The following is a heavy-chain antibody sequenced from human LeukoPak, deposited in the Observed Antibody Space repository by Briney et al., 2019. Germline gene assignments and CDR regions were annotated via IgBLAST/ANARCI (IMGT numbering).Heavy chain of an antibody. CDR3: ASSALVVPAAMRWFDP. CDR1: GGSFCGYY. Sequence: PSETLSLTCAVYGGSFCGYYSSWIRQPPGKGLEWIGEINHSGSTNYNPSLKSRVTISVDTSKIQFSLKLSSVTASDTAAYYCASSALVVPAAMRWFDPWGQGTLVTVSS. J-gene: IGHJ5*02. CDR2: INHSGST. V-gene: IGHV4-34*01. D-gene: IGHD2-2*01.